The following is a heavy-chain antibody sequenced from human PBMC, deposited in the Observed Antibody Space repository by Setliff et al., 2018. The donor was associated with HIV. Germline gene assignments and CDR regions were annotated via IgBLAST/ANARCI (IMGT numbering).Heavy chain of an antibody. CDR1: GDSVSSASYY. CDR2: IYYSGTT. J-gene: IGHJ4*02. Sequence: SETLSLTCTVSGDSVSSASYYWSWIRQPPGKGLEWIGYIYYSGTTNYNPSLKSRVTISVDTSKNQFSLNLNSVTAADTAVYYCARLGAEDFSDYDWVDYWGQGTLVTVSS. D-gene: IGHD5-12*01. V-gene: IGHV4-61*01. CDR3: ARLGAEDFSDYDWVDY.